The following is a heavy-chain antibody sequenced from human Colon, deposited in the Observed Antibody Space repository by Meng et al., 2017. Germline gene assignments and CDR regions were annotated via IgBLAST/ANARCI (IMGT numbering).Heavy chain of an antibody. V-gene: IGHV4-61*01. CDR3: ARDNWGSLDY. D-gene: IGHD7-27*01. CDR2: GST. J-gene: IGHJ4*02. Sequence: QVQLQESGPGLVRPSETLSLTCTVSGASVSDTNYAWSWIRQPPGKGLEWIGYGSTNHNPSLKSRVTISVDTSKNQFSLTLNSVTAAGTAVYYCARDNWGSLDYWGQGTLVTVSS. CDR1: GASVSDTNYA.